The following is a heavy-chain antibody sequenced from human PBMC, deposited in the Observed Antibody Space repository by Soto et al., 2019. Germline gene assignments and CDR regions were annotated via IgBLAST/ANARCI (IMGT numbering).Heavy chain of an antibody. V-gene: IGHV3-30-3*01. CDR2: ISYDGSNK. Sequence: PGGSLRLSCAASGFTFSNFAMHWVRQAPGKGLEWVAVISYDGSNKYYADSVKGRFTISRDNSKNTLYLQMNSLRAEDTAVYYCARDINPYYDFWSGPTVYYYYGMDVWGQGTTVTVSS. CDR1: GFTFSNFA. CDR3: ARDINPYYDFWSGPTVYYYYGMDV. D-gene: IGHD3-3*01. J-gene: IGHJ6*02.